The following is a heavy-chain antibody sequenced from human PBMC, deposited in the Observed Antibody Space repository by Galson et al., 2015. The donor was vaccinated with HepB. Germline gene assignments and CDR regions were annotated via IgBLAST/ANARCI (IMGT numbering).Heavy chain of an antibody. CDR2: LSGSGGRT. D-gene: IGHD6-13*01. Sequence: SLRLSCAASGFTFSSYATSWVRQAPGKGLECVSGLSGSGGRTHYADSVKGRFTISRDNSKNTLYLQMNSLRAEDTAIYYCAKEVNISTWFPFDNWGQGTLVTVSS. V-gene: IGHV3-23*01. CDR3: AKEVNISTWFPFDN. J-gene: IGHJ4*02. CDR1: GFTFSSYA.